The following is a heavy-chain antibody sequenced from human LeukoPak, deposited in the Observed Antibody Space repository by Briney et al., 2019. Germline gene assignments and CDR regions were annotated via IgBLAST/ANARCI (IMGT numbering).Heavy chain of an antibody. CDR2: INHSGST. J-gene: IGHJ4*02. Sequence: SETLSLTCAVYGGSFSGYYWSWIRQPPGKGLEWIGEINHSGSTNYNPSLKSRVTISVDTSKNQFSLKLSSVTAADTAVYYCARVSGDGDYFDYWGQGTLVTVSS. CDR1: GGSFSGYY. D-gene: IGHD3-10*01. CDR3: ARVSGDGDYFDY. V-gene: IGHV4-34*01.